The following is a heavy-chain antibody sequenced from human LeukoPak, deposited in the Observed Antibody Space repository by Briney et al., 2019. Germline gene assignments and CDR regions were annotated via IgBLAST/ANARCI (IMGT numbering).Heavy chain of an antibody. D-gene: IGHD6-19*01. CDR1: GYTFTSYY. V-gene: IGHV1-46*01. Sequence: ASVKVSCKASGYTFTSYYMHWVRQAPGQGLEWMGIINPSGGSTSYAQKFQGRVTMTRDMSTSTVYMELSRLRSDDTAVYYCARGGGGWSDTFDIWGQGTMVTVSS. CDR3: ARGGGGWSDTFDI. J-gene: IGHJ3*02. CDR2: INPSGGST.